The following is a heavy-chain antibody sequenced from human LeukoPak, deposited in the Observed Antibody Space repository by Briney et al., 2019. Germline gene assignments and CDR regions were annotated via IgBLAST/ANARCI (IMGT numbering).Heavy chain of an antibody. CDR3: ARDFHSGSYPDAFDI. V-gene: IGHV3-11*04. Sequence: SGGSLRLSCAASGFTFSDYYMSWIRQAPGKGLEWVSYISSSGSTIYYADSVKGRFTISRDNAKNSLYLQMNSLRAEDTAVYYCARDFHSGSYPDAFDIWGQGTMVTVSS. D-gene: IGHD1-26*01. CDR1: GFTFSDYY. J-gene: IGHJ3*02. CDR2: ISSSGSTI.